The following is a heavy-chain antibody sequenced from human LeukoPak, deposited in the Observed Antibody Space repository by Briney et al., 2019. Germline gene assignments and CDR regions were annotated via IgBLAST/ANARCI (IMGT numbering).Heavy chain of an antibody. D-gene: IGHD4-17*01. CDR2: IYTSGST. J-gene: IGHJ4*02. V-gene: IGHV4-61*02. CDR1: GGSISSGSYY. Sequence: ASETLSLTCTVSGGSISSGSYYWSWIRQPAGKGLEWIGRIYTSGSTNYNPSLKSRVTISVDTSKNQFSLKLSSVTAADTAVYYCAGEKDGDYVYWGQGTLVTVSS. CDR3: AGEKDGDYVY.